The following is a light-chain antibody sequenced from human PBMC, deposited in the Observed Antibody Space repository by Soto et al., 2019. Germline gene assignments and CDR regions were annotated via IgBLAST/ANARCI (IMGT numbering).Light chain of an antibody. CDR2: DDS. J-gene: IGLJ1*01. CDR1: NLGTKS. Sequence: SYGLTQPPSVSVAPGQTARISCGGSNLGTKSVHWYQQKPGQAPLLVVYDDSDRPSGIPERFSGSNSGNTATLTIRRVEAGDEADYYCQVWDSSSDHYVFGSGTKVTVL. CDR3: QVWDSSSDHYV. V-gene: IGLV3-21*02.